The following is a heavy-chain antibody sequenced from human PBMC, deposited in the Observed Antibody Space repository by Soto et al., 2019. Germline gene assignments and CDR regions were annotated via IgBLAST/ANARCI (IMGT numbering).Heavy chain of an antibody. CDR1: GYTFTSYG. J-gene: IGHJ4*02. V-gene: IGHV1-18*01. D-gene: IGHD3-22*01. CDR3: ARDKWAYYYDSSGYSWPY. Sequence: GASVKVSCKASGYTFTSYGISWVRQAPGQGLEWMGWISAYNGNTNYAQKLQGRVTMTTDTSTSTAYMELRSLRSDDTAVYYCARDKWAYYYDSSGYSWPYWGQGTLVTVSS. CDR2: ISAYNGNT.